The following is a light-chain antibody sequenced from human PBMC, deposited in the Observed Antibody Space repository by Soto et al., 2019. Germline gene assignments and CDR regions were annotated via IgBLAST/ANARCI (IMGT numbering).Light chain of an antibody. V-gene: IGLV1-40*01. CDR2: GNS. J-gene: IGLJ1*01. Sequence: QSVLTQPPSVSGSPGQGVTISCTGSSSNIGTGYDVHWYQQLPGTAPKLLIYGNSNRPSGVPDRFSGSKSGTSASLAITGLQVEDEADYSCQSYDISLGARVFGAGTKVTAL. CDR3: QSYDISLGARV. CDR1: SSNIGTGYD.